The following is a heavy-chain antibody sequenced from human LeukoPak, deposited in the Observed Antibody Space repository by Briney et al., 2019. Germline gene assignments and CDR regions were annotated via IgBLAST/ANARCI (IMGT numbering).Heavy chain of an antibody. V-gene: IGHV5-51*01. CDR2: IY. J-gene: IGHJ6*03. D-gene: IGHD6-13*01. CDR3: ARQKVYGITEAGPAISYYYYMDV. CDR1: GYRFISYW. Sequence: GESLKISCKGSGYRFISYWIGWVRQMPGKGLEWMGIIYSPSFQGQVTISADKSISTAYLQWSSLKASDTAMYYCARQKVYGITEAGPAISYYYYMDVWGKGTTVTISS.